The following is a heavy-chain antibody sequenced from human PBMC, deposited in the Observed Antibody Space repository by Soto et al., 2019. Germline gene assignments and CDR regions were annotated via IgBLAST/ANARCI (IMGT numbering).Heavy chain of an antibody. V-gene: IGHV4-4*02. CDR3: AREGGSTWYIVY. J-gene: IGHJ4*02. CDR1: GDSISSSNW. CDR2: IYHSGST. Sequence: QVQLQESGPGLVKPSGTLSLTCAVSGDSISSSNWWSWVRQPPGKGLEWIGEIYHSGSTNYNPSLKSRVNISLDKSKNQFSLNLSSVTAADTAVYYCAREGGSTWYIVYWGQGTLVTVSS. D-gene: IGHD6-13*01.